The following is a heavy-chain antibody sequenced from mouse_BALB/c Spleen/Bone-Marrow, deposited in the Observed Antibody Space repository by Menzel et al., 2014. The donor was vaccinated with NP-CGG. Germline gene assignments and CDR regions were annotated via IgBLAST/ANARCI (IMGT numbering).Heavy chain of an antibody. J-gene: IGHJ4*01. D-gene: IGHD2-14*01. CDR1: GFSLTSYG. CDR2: IWAGGST. V-gene: IGHV2-9*02. CDR3: ARDGKGVRRYYAMDY. Sequence: VKLVESGPGLVAPSQSLSITCTVSGFSLTSYGVHWVRQPPGKGLEWLGVIWAGGSTNYNSALMSRLSINKDNSKSQVFLKMNSLQTDDTAMYYCARDGKGVRRYYAMDYWGQGTSVTVSS.